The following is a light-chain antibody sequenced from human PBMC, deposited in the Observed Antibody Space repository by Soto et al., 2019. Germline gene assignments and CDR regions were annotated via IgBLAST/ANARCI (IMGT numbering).Light chain of an antibody. J-gene: IGLJ2*01. CDR3: SSYTSSSTLGMV. V-gene: IGLV2-14*01. CDR1: SSDVVGYNY. Sequence: QSALTQPASVSGSPGQSITISCTGTSSDVVGYNYVSWYSQHPGKAPKLMIYDVSNRPSGVSNRFSGSKSGNTASLTISGLQAEDEPDYYCSSYTSSSTLGMVFGGGTKRTV. CDR2: DVS.